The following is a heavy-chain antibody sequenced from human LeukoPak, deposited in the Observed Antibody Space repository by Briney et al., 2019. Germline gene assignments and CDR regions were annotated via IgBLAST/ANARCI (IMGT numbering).Heavy chain of an antibody. V-gene: IGHV4-59*01. Sequence: WETLTLTCTVSVGPLTTYYWSWVRQPPGGGLELFCYIYSSRTTNYLLSLKSPVTISIHTSKNQFSLKLRSVTAADTAVYYCARRAAVGTIDYWGQGPLVTVSS. D-gene: IGHD6-13*01. CDR3: ARRAAVGTIDY. CDR2: IYSSRTT. CDR1: VGPLTTYY. J-gene: IGHJ4*02.